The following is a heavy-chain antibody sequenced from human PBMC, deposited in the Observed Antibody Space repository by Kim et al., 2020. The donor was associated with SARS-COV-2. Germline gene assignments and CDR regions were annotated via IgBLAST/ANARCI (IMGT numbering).Heavy chain of an antibody. CDR2: ISYDGSNK. CDR1: GFTFSSYG. D-gene: IGHD3-3*01. V-gene: IGHV3-30*18. Sequence: GGSLRLSCAASGFTFSSYGMHWVRQAPGNGLEWVAVISYDGSNKYYADSVKGRFTISRDNSKNTLYLQMNSLRAEDTAVYYCAKTFETDFWSGYYTDWVLFDYWGQGTLVTVSS. CDR3: AKTFETDFWSGYYTDWVLFDY. J-gene: IGHJ4*02.